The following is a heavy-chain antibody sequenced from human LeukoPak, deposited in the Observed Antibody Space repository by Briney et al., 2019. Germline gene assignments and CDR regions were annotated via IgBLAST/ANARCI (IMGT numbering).Heavy chain of an antibody. Sequence: PGGSLRLSCAASGFTFSRYWMSWVRQAPGKGLEWVANIKEDGRDKYYVDSVKGRFTISRDNSKNSLYLQMNSLRAEDTAVYYCARVITVYNDYEEVAEYFQHWGQGTLVIVSS. CDR1: GFTFSRYW. D-gene: IGHD4-17*01. CDR3: ARVITVYNDYEEVAEYFQH. V-gene: IGHV3-7*01. CDR2: IKEDGRDK. J-gene: IGHJ1*01.